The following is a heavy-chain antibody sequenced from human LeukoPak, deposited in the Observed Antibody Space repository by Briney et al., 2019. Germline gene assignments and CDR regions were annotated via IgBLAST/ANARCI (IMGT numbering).Heavy chain of an antibody. Sequence: PGGSLRLSCAASGFTFSSYGMHWVRQAPGKGLEWVAFIRYDGSNKYYADSVKGRFTISRDNSKNTLYLQMNSLRVEDTAVYYCARDYDYYSGHNLDAFDIWGQGTTVTVSS. D-gene: IGHD2-15*01. CDR1: GFTFSSYG. V-gene: IGHV3-30*02. CDR2: IRYDGSNK. J-gene: IGHJ3*02. CDR3: ARDYDYYSGHNLDAFDI.